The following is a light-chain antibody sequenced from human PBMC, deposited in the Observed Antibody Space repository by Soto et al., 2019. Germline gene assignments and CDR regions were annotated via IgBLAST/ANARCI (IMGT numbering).Light chain of an antibody. J-gene: IGKJ5*01. CDR2: GAS. Sequence: EIVMTQSPATLSVSPGERATLSCRASQSVSSNLAWYQQKPGQAPRLLIYGASTRATGIPARFSGSGSGTEFTLTISSLQSEDFAVHYCQHYNNWPPITFGQGTRLEIK. V-gene: IGKV3-15*01. CDR1: QSVSSN. CDR3: QHYNNWPPIT.